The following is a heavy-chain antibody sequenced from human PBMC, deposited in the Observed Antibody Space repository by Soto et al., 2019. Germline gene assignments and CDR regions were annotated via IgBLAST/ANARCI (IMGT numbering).Heavy chain of an antibody. CDR1: GGSISSSSYY. Sequence: QLQLQESGPGLVKPSETLSLTCTVSGGSISSSSYYWGWIRQPPGKGLEWIGSIYYSGSTYYNPSLKSRVTISVGTSKNQFSLKLSSVTAADTAVYYCAQIDYYGSGSGRGYGMDVWGQGTTVTVSS. CDR3: AQIDYYGSGSGRGYGMDV. J-gene: IGHJ6*02. V-gene: IGHV4-39*01. D-gene: IGHD3-10*01. CDR2: IYYSGST.